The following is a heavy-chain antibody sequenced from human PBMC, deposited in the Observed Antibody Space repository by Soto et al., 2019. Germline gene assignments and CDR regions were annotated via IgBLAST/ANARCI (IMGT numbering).Heavy chain of an antibody. CDR1: GGSISSYY. CDR3: ATSTPWWFDP. J-gene: IGHJ5*02. CDR2: IYYSGST. V-gene: IGHV4-59*01. Sequence: SETLSLTCTVSGGSISSYYWSWIRQPPGKGLEWIGYIYYSGSTNYNPSLKSRVTISVDTSKNQFSLKLSSVTAADTAAYYCATSTPWWFDPWGQGTLVTVSS.